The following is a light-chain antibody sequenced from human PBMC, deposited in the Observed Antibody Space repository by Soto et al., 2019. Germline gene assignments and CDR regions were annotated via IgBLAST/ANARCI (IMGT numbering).Light chain of an antibody. CDR1: QSVSNS. J-gene: IGKJ1*01. V-gene: IGKV3-15*01. CDR3: QQSSNWPRT. CDR2: GAS. Sequence: EIVLTQSPATLSLSPGERATLSCRASQSVSNSLAWYQQRPGQPPRLLIYGASTRAAGISARFSGSGSGTEFTLTISSLQSEDFAVYYCQQSSNWPRTVGQGTKV.